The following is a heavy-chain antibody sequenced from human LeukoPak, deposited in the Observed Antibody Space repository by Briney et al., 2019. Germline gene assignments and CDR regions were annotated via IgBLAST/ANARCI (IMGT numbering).Heavy chain of an antibody. CDR2: IWYDGSNK. Sequence: PGGSLRLSCAASGFTFSSDGMHWVRQGPGKGLEWVAVIWYDGSNKYYADSVKGRFTISRDNSKNTLYLQMNSLRAEDTAVYYCARQLRGVITSSYYYYGMDVWGQGTTVTVSS. D-gene: IGHD3-10*01. CDR3: ARQLRGVITSSYYYYGMDV. J-gene: IGHJ6*02. CDR1: GFTFSSDG. V-gene: IGHV3-33*01.